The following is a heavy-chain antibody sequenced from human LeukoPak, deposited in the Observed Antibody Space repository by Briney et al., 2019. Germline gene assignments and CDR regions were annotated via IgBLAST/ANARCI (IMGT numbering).Heavy chain of an antibody. J-gene: IGHJ4*02. V-gene: IGHV4-59*01. Sequence: SETLSLTCTVSGGSISSYYWSWIRQPPGKGLEWIGYIYYSGSTNYNPSLKSRVTISVDTSKNQFSLKLSSVTAADTAIYYCAREYGDFDYWGQGTLVTVSS. CDR1: GGSISSYY. CDR2: IYYSGST. CDR3: AREYGDFDY. D-gene: IGHD4-17*01.